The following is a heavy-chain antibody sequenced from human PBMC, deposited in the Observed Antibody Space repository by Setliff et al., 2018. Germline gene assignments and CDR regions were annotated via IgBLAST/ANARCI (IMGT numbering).Heavy chain of an antibody. CDR3: ARGYCSGGSCADFDY. D-gene: IGHD2-15*01. Sequence: ASVKVSCKASGYTFTNYGITWVRQAPGQGLEWMAWISAYDGNTKYTLKLQGRVNLTTDTPPNTAYMDLRGLRSDDTAVYYCARGYCSGGSCADFDYWGQGTLVTVSS. CDR1: GYTFTNYG. V-gene: IGHV1-18*01. J-gene: IGHJ4*02. CDR2: ISAYDGNT.